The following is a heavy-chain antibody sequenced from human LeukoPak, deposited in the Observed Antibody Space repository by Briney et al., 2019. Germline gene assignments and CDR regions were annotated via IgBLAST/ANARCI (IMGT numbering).Heavy chain of an antibody. CDR2: INPNSGGT. V-gene: IGHV1-2*02. Sequence: ASVKVSCKASGYTFTGYYMHWVRQAPGQGLEWMGWINPNSGGTNYAQKFQGRVTMTTDTSTSTAYMELRSLRSDDTAVYYCARVPIMITFGGVIDPTAPMDVWGQGTTVTVSS. CDR3: ARVPIMITFGGVIDPTAPMDV. D-gene: IGHD3-16*02. J-gene: IGHJ6*02. CDR1: GYTFTGYY.